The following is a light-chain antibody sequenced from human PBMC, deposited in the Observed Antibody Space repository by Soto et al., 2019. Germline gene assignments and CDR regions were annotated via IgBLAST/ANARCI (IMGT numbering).Light chain of an antibody. V-gene: IGKV3-20*01. CDR2: GGS. CDR1: QSVSSY. Sequence: EIVMTQSPATLSVSPCERATLSSRASQSVSSYLAWYQQKPGQAPRLLIYGGSSRATGIPVRFSGSGSETDFTLTITRLEPEDFAVYYCQQYSSSRTFGQGTKVDIK. J-gene: IGKJ1*01. CDR3: QQYSSSRT.